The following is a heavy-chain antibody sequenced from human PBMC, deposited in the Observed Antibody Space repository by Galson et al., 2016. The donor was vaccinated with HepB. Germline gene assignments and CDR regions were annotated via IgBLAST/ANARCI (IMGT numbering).Heavy chain of an antibody. V-gene: IGHV3-9*01. CDR2: IAWNSGNI. D-gene: IGHD3-3*01. Sequence: SLRLSCAASGFTFDKYAMHWVRQAPGKGLESVSGIAWNSGNIGPADSMKGRFTISRDNAKHSLYLEMNSLRPEDTALYFCVKGYDFWSGNYARGGLDVWGQGTAVTVSS. CDR1: GFTFDKYA. J-gene: IGHJ6*02. CDR3: VKGYDFWSGNYARGGLDV.